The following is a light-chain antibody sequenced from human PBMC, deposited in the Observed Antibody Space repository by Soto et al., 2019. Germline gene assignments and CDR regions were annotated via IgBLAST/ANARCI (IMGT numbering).Light chain of an antibody. Sequence: EIVLTQSPATLSLSPGERATLSCRASQSVSSYLAWYQQKPGQAPRLLIYDASNRATGIPARFSGSGSGTDFTLTISSLEPEDFAVYYCHQRSNWPPSFGGGTEVEIK. CDR1: QSVSSY. CDR2: DAS. J-gene: IGKJ4*01. CDR3: HQRSNWPPS. V-gene: IGKV3-11*01.